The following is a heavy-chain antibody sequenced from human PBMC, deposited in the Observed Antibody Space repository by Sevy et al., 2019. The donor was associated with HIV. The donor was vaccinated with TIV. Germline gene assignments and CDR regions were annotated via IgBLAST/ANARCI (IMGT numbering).Heavy chain of an antibody. CDR3: AGGGFLSRY. V-gene: IGHV3-7*01. CDR1: GFTFSDSW. J-gene: IGHJ4*02. D-gene: IGHD2-15*01. CDR2: INQAGSDK. Sequence: GGSLRLSCAAYGFTFSDSWMTWVRQGPGKGLEWVANINQAGSDKYYVDSVRGRFTISRDNAKNSLYLQMNSLRVEDTALYYCAGGGFLSRYWGQGSLVTVSS.